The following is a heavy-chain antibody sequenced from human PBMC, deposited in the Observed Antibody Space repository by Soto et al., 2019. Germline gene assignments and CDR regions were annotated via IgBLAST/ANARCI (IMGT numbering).Heavy chain of an antibody. V-gene: IGHV4-31*03. CDR2: IYYSGST. CDR3: VGASAFMDRGNQFDD. J-gene: IGHJ4*02. CDR1: GGSISSGGYY. Sequence: SETLSLTCTVSGGSISSGGYYWSWIRQHPGKGLEWIGYIYYSGSTYYNPSLKSRGTISVDTSKNQCSLKLSSVTAAGTAGYCCVGASAFMDRGNQFDDWGQGTLVTVSS. D-gene: IGHD3-10*01.